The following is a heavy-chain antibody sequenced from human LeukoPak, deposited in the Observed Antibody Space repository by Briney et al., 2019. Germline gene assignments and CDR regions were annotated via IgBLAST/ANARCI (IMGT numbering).Heavy chain of an antibody. V-gene: IGHV4-34*01. Sequence: SETLSLTCAVYGGSFSGYYWSWIRQPPGKGLEWIGEINHSGSTNYNPSLKSRVTISVDTSKNQFSLKLSSVTAAGTAVYYCATSYSSGWSFDYWGQGTLVTVSS. CDR1: GGSFSGYY. D-gene: IGHD6-19*01. CDR2: INHSGST. CDR3: ATSYSSGWSFDY. J-gene: IGHJ4*02.